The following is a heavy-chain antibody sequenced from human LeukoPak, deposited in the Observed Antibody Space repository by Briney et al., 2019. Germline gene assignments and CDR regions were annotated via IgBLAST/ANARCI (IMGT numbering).Heavy chain of an antibody. CDR2: IRYDGREK. J-gene: IGHJ4*02. Sequence: GGSLRLSCAASGFTFSTYGMHWVRQAPGKGLEWVALIRYDGREKFLPVSVKRRFTISRDHSKNTLYFQMNSLRAEDTAVYYCAKDLGTLTIILAYWGQGTLVTVSS. CDR1: GFTFSTYG. D-gene: IGHD3-10*01. CDR3: AKDLGTLTIILAY. V-gene: IGHV3-30*02.